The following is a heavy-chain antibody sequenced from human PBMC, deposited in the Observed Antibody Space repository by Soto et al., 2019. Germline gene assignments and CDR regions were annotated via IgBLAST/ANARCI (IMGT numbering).Heavy chain of an antibody. CDR3: AKDGDSITRNKPLDY. J-gene: IGHJ4*02. D-gene: IGHD3-3*01. V-gene: IGHV3-23*04. CDR1: GFTFSSYA. Sequence: EVPLVESGGGLVKPGGSLRLSCAASGFTFSSYAMCWVRQAPGKGLEWVSSISVSGDRTFYADSVKGRFTISRDKSRNTLQLKMNSLRAEDTAFYYCAKDGDSITRNKPLDYWGQGTLVTVSS. CDR2: ISVSGDRT.